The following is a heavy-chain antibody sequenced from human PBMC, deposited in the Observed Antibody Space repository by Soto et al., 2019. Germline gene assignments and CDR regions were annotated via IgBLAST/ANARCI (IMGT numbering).Heavy chain of an antibody. V-gene: IGHV3-64*01. CDR2: ISSNGGST. CDR1: GSTFSSYA. Sequence: GGSLRLSCAASGSTFSSYAMHWVRQAPGKGLEYVSDISSNGGSTDYANSVKGRFTISRDNSKNTLYLEMGSLRAEDMAVYYCARRGYSGYEIDYWGQGTLVTVSS. CDR3: ARRGYSGYEIDY. J-gene: IGHJ4*02. D-gene: IGHD5-12*01.